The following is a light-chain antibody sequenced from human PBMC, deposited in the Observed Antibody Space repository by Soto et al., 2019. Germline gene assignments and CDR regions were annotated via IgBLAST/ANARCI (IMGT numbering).Light chain of an antibody. CDR3: QQYGSSPT. CDR1: QSVRSSF. V-gene: IGKV3-20*01. CDR2: GAS. J-gene: IGKJ4*01. Sequence: EIVLTQSPGTLSLSPGEGATLSCRASQSVRSSFLAWYQQKPGQAPSLLIYGASSRATGIPDRFSGGGSGTDLTFTITRLETEDLAVYYCQQYGSSPTFGGGTKVEIK.